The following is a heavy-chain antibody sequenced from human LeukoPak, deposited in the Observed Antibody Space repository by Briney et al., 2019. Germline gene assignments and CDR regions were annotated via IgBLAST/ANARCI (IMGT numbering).Heavy chain of an antibody. V-gene: IGHV4-38-2*02. J-gene: IGHJ4*02. CDR2: IYHSGST. CDR1: GYSISSGYY. Sequence: PSEILSLTCTVSGYSISSGYYWGWIRQPPGKGLEWIGSIYHSGSTYYNPSLKSRVTISVDTSKNQFSLKLSSVTAADTAVYYCARVGATTEWGQGTLVTVSS. CDR3: ARVGATTE. D-gene: IGHD1-26*01.